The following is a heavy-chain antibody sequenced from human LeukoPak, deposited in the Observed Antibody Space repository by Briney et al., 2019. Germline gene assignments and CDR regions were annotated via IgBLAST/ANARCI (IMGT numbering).Heavy chain of an antibody. CDR3: AKGGPLGYCSGGSCYPDAFDI. D-gene: IGHD2-15*01. V-gene: IGHV3-23*01. J-gene: IGHJ3*02. CDR1: GFTFSSYA. Sequence: GGSLRLSYAASGFTFSSYAMSGVRQAPGKGLEWVSAISGSGGSTYYAASVTGRFTISRDNSKNTLYLQMNSLRAEDTAVYYCAKGGPLGYCSGGSCYPDAFDIWGQGTMVTVSS. CDR2: ISGSGGST.